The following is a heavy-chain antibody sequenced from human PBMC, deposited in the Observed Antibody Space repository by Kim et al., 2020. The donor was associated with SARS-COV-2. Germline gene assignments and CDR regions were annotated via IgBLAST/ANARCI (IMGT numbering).Heavy chain of an antibody. J-gene: IGHJ4*02. V-gene: IGHV1-18*01. CDR1: GYTFTSYG. CDR2: ISAYNGNT. CDR3: ARIPFNYDSSGYYRDY. D-gene: IGHD3-22*01. Sequence: ASVKVSCKASGYTFTSYGISWVRQAPGQGLEWMGWISAYNGNTNYAQKLQGRVTMTTDTSTSTAYMELRSLRSDDTAVYYCARIPFNYDSSGYYRDYWGQGTLVTVSS.